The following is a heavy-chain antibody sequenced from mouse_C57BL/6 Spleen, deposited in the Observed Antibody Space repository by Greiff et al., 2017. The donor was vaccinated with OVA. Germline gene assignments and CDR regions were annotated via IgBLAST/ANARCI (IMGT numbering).Heavy chain of an antibody. CDR1: GFTFSDYY. D-gene: IGHD2-3*01. V-gene: IGHV5-16*01. Sequence: DVKLVESEGGLVQPGSSMKLSCTASGFTFSDYYMAWVRQVPEKGLEWVANINYDGSSTYYLDSLKSRFIISRDNAKNILYLQMSSLKSEDTATYYCARDDGYYALDYWGQGTTLTVSS. J-gene: IGHJ2*01. CDR3: ARDDGYYALDY. CDR2: INYDGSST.